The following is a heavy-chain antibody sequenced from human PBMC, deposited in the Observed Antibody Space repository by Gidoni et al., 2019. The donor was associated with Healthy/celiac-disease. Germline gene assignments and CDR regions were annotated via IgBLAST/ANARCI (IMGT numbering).Heavy chain of an antibody. CDR2: INHSGST. Sequence: QVQLQQWGAGLLKPSETLSPTCAVSAGSFSRYYWSWIRQPPGKGQEWIGEINHSGSTNYNPSLKSRVTISVDTSKNQFTLKLSSVTAADTAVYYCARWGKWLEMIDYWGQGTLVTVSS. CDR3: ARWGKWLEMIDY. V-gene: IGHV4-34*01. D-gene: IGHD6-19*01. J-gene: IGHJ4*02. CDR1: AGSFSRYY.